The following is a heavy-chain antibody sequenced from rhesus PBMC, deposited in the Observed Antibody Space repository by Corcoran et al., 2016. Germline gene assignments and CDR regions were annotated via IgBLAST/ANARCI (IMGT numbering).Heavy chain of an antibody. D-gene: IGHD1-14*01. CDR1: GYSIHGGYG. CDR2: IGESSGRT. J-gene: IGHJ5-2*02. CDR3: ARDRGGTGSLDV. Sequence: QVQLQESGPGLVKPSETLSLPSAVSGYSIHGGYGWRLLRPPPGKGPGGIGYIGESSGRTNDNPSLKSRVTISKDTAKNQFSLKLSAVTAADTAVYYCARDRGGTGSLDVWGRGVLVTVSS. V-gene: IGHV4-127*01.